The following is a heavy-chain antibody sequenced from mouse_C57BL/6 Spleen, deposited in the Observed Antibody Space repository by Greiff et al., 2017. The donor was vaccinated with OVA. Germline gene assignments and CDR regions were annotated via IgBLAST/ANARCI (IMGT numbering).Heavy chain of an antibody. CDR3: ARSPTSVVVDWYFDV. V-gene: IGHV7-3*01. D-gene: IGHD1-1*01. CDR1: GFTFTDYY. CDR2: IRNKANGYTT. Sequence: EVQLVESGGGLVQPGGSLSLSCAASGFTFTDYYMSWVRQPPGKALEWLGFIRNKANGYTTEYSASVKGRFTISRDNSQSILYLQMNALRAEDSATYYCARSPTSVVVDWYFDVWGTGTTVTVSS. J-gene: IGHJ1*03.